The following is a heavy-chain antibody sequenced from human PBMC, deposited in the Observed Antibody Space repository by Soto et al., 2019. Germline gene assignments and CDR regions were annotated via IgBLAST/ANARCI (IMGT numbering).Heavy chain of an antibody. J-gene: IGHJ6*02. CDR2: MYYSGST. CDR1: GGSTMISSYY. D-gene: IGHD2-2*02. CDR3: ARGYCSSTSCYNAGVQYYYYGMDV. Sequence: PSETLSLTCDVSGGSTMISSYYCAWIRQPPGKGLEWIGSMYYSGSTYYNPSLKSRVTISVDTSKNQFSLKLSSVTAADTAVYYCARGYCSSTSCYNAGVQYYYYGMDVWGQGTTVTVSS. V-gene: IGHV4-39*07.